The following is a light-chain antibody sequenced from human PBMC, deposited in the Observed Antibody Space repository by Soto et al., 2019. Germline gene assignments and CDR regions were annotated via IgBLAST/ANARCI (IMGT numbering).Light chain of an antibody. J-gene: IGKJ4*02. CDR2: AAS. CDR3: QKYNSATPNT. CDR1: QGVSDY. V-gene: IGKV1-27*01. Sequence: DIQMTQSPSSLSASVGDRVTITCRASQGVSDYLAWYQQKPGKVPKLLIYAASTLQSGVPSRFSGSGSGTEFTLTISSLQPEDVATYYCQKYNSATPNTFGGGTKVEIK.